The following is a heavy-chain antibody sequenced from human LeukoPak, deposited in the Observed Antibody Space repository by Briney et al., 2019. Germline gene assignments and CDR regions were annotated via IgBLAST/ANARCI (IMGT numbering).Heavy chain of an antibody. CDR2: ISSSGSTI. CDR3: ARRGIAAGYYYHYYLDV. V-gene: IGHV3-48*03. Sequence: GGSLRLSCAASGFTFSSYEMNWVRQAPGKELDWVSYISSSGSTIYYADSVKGRFTISRDNAKNSLYLQMNSLRAEDTAVYYCARRGIAAGYYYHYYLDVWGKGTTVTISS. CDR1: GFTFSSYE. J-gene: IGHJ6*03. D-gene: IGHD6-25*01.